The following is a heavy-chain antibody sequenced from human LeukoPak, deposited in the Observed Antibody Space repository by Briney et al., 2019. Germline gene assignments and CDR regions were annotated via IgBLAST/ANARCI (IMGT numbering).Heavy chain of an antibody. CDR3: ATATYGSGSYYSDY. Sequence: PGGSLRLSCAASGFTFRSYGMHWVRQAPGKGLEWVAIIWYDGSNKYYADSVKGRFTMSRDNSKNTLYLQMNSLRAEDTAVYYCATATYGSGSYYSDYWGQGTLVTVSS. CDR2: IWYDGSNK. V-gene: IGHV3-33*01. CDR1: GFTFRSYG. D-gene: IGHD3-10*01. J-gene: IGHJ4*02.